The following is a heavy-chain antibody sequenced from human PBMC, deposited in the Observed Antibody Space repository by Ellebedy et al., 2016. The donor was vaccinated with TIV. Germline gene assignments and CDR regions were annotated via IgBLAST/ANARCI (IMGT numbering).Heavy chain of an antibody. V-gene: IGHV1-46*01. J-gene: IGHJ6*02. Sequence: AASVKVSCKASGYTFTSYSMHWVRQAPGQGLEWMGIINPTAGSTSSAQKFQGRVTMTSDTSTRTVYMELSSLISEDTAVYNCARAPSVDPHIEFWGQGTTVTVSS. CDR2: INPTAGST. CDR3: ARAPSVDPHIEF. CDR1: GYTFTSYS. D-gene: IGHD5-12*01.